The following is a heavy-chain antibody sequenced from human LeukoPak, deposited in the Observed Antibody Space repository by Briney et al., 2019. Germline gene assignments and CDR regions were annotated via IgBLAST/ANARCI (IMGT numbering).Heavy chain of an antibody. CDR1: GFIFRNYY. V-gene: IGHV3-11*01. D-gene: IGHD1-26*01. CDR3: ARAKVGN. Sequence: GGSLRLSCAASGFIFRNYYMSWMRQAPGKGLEWVSYISDNGDIVYYGDFVKGRFTISRDNANNSLSLHMTNLTVEDTAVYYCARAKVGNWGQGAPVTVSS. CDR2: ISDNGDIV. J-gene: IGHJ4*02.